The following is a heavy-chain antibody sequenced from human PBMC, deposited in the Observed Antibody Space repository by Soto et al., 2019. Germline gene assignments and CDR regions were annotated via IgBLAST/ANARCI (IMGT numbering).Heavy chain of an antibody. CDR2: ISQSGST. CDR1: GQSFSGHT. CDR3: ARGSGIAVIPGELEDVHYDY. J-gene: IGHJ4*02. V-gene: IGHV4-34*01. D-gene: IGHD2-2*01. Sequence: QVQLQQWGAGLLKPSETLSLTCAVYGQSFSGHTWSWIRQSPGKGLEWIGEISQSGSTYYNPSLKTRVTIPADTSNNQFSLTLNSVTAADTGVFYCARGSGIAVIPGELEDVHYDYWGQGTLVSVSS.